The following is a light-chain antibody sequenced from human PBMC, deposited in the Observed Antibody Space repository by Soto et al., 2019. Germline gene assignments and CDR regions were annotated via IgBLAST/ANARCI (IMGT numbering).Light chain of an antibody. J-gene: IGKJ5*01. Sequence: PSALSGSVGDRVTITCRASQTISSWLAWYQQKPGKAPKLLIYDASNLDRGVPSRFSGSGSGTHFTFTISSLQPEDFATYYCQQYENLPVTFGQGTRLEI. CDR3: QQYENLPVT. V-gene: IGKV1-33*01. CDR1: QTISSW. CDR2: DAS.